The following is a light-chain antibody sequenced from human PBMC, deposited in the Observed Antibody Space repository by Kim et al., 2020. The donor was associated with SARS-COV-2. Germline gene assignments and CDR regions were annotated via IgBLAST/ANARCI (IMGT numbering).Light chain of an antibody. J-gene: IGLJ2*01. Sequence: VALGQTVRITCHCSSLRSSYATSYQQKPVQAPILVIYVKNHRPSRFPVPFSVSSSDSTASLTITETQAGDEADSYCNSRDSNDNVVFGGGTKLTVL. CDR1: SLRSSY. CDR2: VKN. V-gene: IGLV3-19*01. CDR3: NSRDSNDNVV.